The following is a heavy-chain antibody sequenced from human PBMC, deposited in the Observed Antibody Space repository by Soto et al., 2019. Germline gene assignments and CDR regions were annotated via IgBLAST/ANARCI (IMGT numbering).Heavy chain of an antibody. J-gene: IGHJ6*02. D-gene: IGHD5-18*01. CDR3: ARGGEYSYGFYYYGMDV. V-gene: IGHV3-74*01. CDR2: INSDGSST. Sequence: GGSLRLSCAASGFTFSSYWMHWVRKAPGKGLVWVSRINSDGSSTSYADSVKGRFTISRDNAKNTLYLQMNSLRAEDTAVYYCARGGEYSYGFYYYGMDVWGQGTTVTVSS. CDR1: GFTFSSYW.